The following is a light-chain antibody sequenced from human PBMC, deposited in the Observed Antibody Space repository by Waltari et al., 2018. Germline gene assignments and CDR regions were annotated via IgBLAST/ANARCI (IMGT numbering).Light chain of an antibody. CDR2: DAS. CDR3: QQRSNWRST. CDR1: QSVSSY. Sequence: EIVLTQSPATLSLSPGERATLSCRVSQSVSSYLAWYQQKPGQAPRLLIYDASNRATGIPARFSGSGSGTDFTLTISSLEPEDFAVYYCQQRSNWRSTFGQGTKLEIK. V-gene: IGKV3-11*01. J-gene: IGKJ2*01.